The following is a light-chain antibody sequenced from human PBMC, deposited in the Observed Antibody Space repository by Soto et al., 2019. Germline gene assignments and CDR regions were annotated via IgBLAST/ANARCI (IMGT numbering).Light chain of an antibody. CDR3: SSFAGNNNFV. CDR1: SSDVGGYNY. CDR2: EVS. J-gene: IGLJ2*01. V-gene: IGLV2-8*01. Sequence: SALTQPPSASGSPGQSVTISCTGTSSDVGGYNYVSWYQQHPGKAPKLMISEVSKRPSGVPDRLSGSKSGNTASLTVSWLQAENEADYYCSSFAGNNNFVFGGGTKLAVL.